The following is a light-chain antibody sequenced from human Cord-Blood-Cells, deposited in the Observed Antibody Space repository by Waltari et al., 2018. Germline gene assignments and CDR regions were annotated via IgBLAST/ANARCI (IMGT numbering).Light chain of an antibody. CDR3: AAWDDSLSGWV. J-gene: IGLJ3*02. CDR2: GNN. Sequence: QSVLTQPPSASGTPGQRVTISCSGSSSNIGSNYVYWYQQLPGPAPKLLIYGNNQRPSGVPDRFSGSKSGTSASLAISGLRSEDEADYYCAAWDDSLSGWVFGGGTKLTVL. V-gene: IGLV1-47*01. CDR1: SSNIGSNY.